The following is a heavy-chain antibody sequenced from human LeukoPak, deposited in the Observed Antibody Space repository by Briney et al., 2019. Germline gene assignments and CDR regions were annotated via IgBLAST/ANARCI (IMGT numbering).Heavy chain of an antibody. CDR2: ITSSSSAI. V-gene: IGHV3-48*04. CDR1: GFTFSSFA. Sequence: GGSLRLSCAASGFTFSSFAMNWVRQAPGKGLEWISYITSSSSAIYYTDSVKGRFTVSRDNAKNSLYLQMNSLRAEDTAVYYCARDNRGYDYWGQGTLVTVSS. D-gene: IGHD5-12*01. J-gene: IGHJ4*02. CDR3: ARDNRGYDY.